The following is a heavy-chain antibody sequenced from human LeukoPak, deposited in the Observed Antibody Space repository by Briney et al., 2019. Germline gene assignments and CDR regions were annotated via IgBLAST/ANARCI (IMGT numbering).Heavy chain of an antibody. Sequence: GGSLRLSCAASGFTFNNYAMTWVRQAPGKGLEWVSGISWNSGSIGYADSVKGRFTISRDNAKNSLYLQMNSLRAEDMALYYCAKDWGSSWYSGSRFDPWGQGTLVTVSS. J-gene: IGHJ5*02. D-gene: IGHD6-13*01. CDR1: GFTFNNYA. CDR3: AKDWGSSWYSGSRFDP. CDR2: ISWNSGSI. V-gene: IGHV3-9*03.